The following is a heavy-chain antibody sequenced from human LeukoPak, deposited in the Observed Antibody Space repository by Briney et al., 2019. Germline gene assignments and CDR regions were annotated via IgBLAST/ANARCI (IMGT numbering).Heavy chain of an antibody. Sequence: SQTLSLTCTVSGGSISSGGYYWSWIRQHPGKGLEWIGHIYYSGSTYYNPSLKSRVTISVDTSKNQFSLKLSSVTAADTAVYYCARFRDYGDYLRWFDPWGQGTLVTVSS. V-gene: IGHV4-31*03. D-gene: IGHD4-17*01. CDR1: GGSISSGGYY. CDR3: ARFRDYGDYLRWFDP. CDR2: IYYSGST. J-gene: IGHJ5*02.